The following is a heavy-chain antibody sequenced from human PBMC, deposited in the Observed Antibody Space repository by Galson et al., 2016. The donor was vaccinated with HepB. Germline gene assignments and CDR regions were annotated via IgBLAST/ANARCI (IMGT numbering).Heavy chain of an antibody. CDR1: GFTFSDYT. Sequence: SLRLSCAASGFTFSDYTMNWVRQAPGKGLEWVSYISSSSDFIHYTESVKGRFTISRDNAKNSLYLEMNSLRAEDTAVYYCTRGRINWDNWFDPWGQGALVTVSS. J-gene: IGHJ5*02. V-gene: IGHV3-48*01. CDR2: ISSSSDFI. CDR3: TRGRINWDNWFDP. D-gene: IGHD7-27*01.